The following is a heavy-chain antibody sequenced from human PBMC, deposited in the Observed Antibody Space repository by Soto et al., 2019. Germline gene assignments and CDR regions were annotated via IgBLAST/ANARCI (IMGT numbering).Heavy chain of an antibody. CDR1: GFTFSDYY. CDR2: ITSSGSTT. Sequence: GGSLRLSCAASGFTFSDYYMSWIRQAPGKGLEWVSYITSSGSTTCYADSVKGRFTISRDNAKNSLSLQMNSLRAEDTALYYCATDLNWSGTWGQGTMVTVSS. D-gene: IGHD3-3*01. CDR3: ATDLNWSGT. V-gene: IGHV3-11*04. J-gene: IGHJ3*01.